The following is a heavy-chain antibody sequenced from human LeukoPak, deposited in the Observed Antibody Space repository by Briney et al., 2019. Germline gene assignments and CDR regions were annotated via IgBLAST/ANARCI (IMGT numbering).Heavy chain of an antibody. D-gene: IGHD3-9*01. J-gene: IGHJ4*02. V-gene: IGHV3-23*01. CDR1: GFTFSSYA. CDR3: AKRDYDILTGWGPIDY. CDR2: ISGSGGST. Sequence: GGSLRLSCAASGFTFSSYAMSWVRQAPGKGLEWVSAISGSGGSTYYADSVKGRFTISRDNSKNTLYLQMNSLRAEDTAVYYCAKRDYDILTGWGPIDYWGQGTLVTVSS.